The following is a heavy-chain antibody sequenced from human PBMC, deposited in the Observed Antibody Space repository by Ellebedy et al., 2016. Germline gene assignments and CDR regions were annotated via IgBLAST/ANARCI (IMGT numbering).Heavy chain of an antibody. CDR1: GFTFSSYW. V-gene: IGHV3-7*01. Sequence: GESLKISCAASGFTFSSYWMSWVRQAPGKGLEWVANIKQDGSEKYYVDSVKGRFTISRDNAKNSLYLQMNSLRAEDTAVYYCARDCSGGSCYGTFDYWGQGTLVTVSS. J-gene: IGHJ4*02. D-gene: IGHD2-15*01. CDR2: IKQDGSEK. CDR3: ARDCSGGSCYGTFDY.